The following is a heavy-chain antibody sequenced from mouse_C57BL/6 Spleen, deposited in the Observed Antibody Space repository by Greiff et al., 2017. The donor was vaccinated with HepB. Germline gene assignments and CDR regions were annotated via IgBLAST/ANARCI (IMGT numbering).Heavy chain of an antibody. J-gene: IGHJ2*01. V-gene: IGHV1-26*01. CDR2: INPNNGGT. Sequence: EVQLQQSGPELVKPGASVKISCKASGYTFTDYYMNWVKQSHGKSLEWIGDINPNNGGTSYNQKFKGKATLTVDKSSSTAYMELRSLTSEDSAVYYCAIYDNFDYWGQGTTLTVSS. CDR3: AIYDNFDY. CDR1: GYTFTDYY. D-gene: IGHD2-3*01.